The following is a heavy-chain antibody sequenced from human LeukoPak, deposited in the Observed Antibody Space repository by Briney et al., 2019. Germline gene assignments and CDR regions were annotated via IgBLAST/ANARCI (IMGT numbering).Heavy chain of an antibody. CDR2: ISSSGSTI. J-gene: IGHJ4*02. CDR1: GFTFSSYG. V-gene: IGHV3-48*03. CDR3: ATTPDYYDSSGYSGY. Sequence: GGSLRLSCAASGFTFSSYGMNWVRQAPGKGLEWVSYISSSGSTIYYADSVKGRFTISRDNAKNSLYLQMNSLRAEDTAAYYCATTPDYYDSSGYSGYWGQGTLVTVSS. D-gene: IGHD3-22*01.